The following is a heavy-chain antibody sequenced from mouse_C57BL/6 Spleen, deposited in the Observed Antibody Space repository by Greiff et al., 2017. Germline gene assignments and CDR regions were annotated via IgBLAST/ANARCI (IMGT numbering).Heavy chain of an antibody. V-gene: IGHV1-82*01. D-gene: IGHD1-1*01. Sequence: QVQLQQSGPELVKPGASVKISCKASGYAFSSSWMNWVKQRPGKGLEWIGRIYPGDGDTNYNGKFKGKATLTADKSSSTAYMQLSSLTSEDSAVYFCARGATVVATENFDYWGQGTTLTVSS. CDR1: GYAFSSSW. J-gene: IGHJ2*01. CDR3: ARGATVVATENFDY. CDR2: IYPGDGDT.